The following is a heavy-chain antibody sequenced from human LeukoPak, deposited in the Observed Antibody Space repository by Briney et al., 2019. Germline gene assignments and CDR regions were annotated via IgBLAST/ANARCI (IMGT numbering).Heavy chain of an antibody. CDR3: AREPLENYYDSSGSLDAFDI. D-gene: IGHD3-22*01. CDR1: GFTFSSYA. Sequence: GGSLGLSCAASGFTFSSYAMSWVRQAPGKGLEWVSAISGSGGSTYYADSVKGRFTISRDNSKNTLYLQMNSLRAEDTAVYYCAREPLENYYDSSGSLDAFDIWGQGTMVTVSS. V-gene: IGHV3-23*01. J-gene: IGHJ3*02. CDR2: ISGSGGST.